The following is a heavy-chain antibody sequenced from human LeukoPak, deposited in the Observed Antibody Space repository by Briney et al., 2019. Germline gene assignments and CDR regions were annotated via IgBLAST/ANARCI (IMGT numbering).Heavy chain of an antibody. Sequence: GGSLRLSCTASGFPFIEYSMNWVRQVPGKGLEWIAYIGIDSGNTKYADSVRGRFTISADKTKNSLYLQMNSLRVEDTAVYYCARDHNHAFDNWGQGTLVSVAS. CDR1: GFPFIEYS. J-gene: IGHJ4*02. CDR2: IGIDSGNT. D-gene: IGHD1-14*01. V-gene: IGHV3-48*01. CDR3: ARDHNHAFDN.